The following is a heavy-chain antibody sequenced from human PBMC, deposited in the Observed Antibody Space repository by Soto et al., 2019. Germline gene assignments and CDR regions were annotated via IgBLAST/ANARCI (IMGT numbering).Heavy chain of an antibody. J-gene: IGHJ4*02. CDR1: GFTFSGYG. CDR3: ARDGVGATTYFGYFDY. Sequence: QVQLVESGGGVVQPGRSLRLSCAASGFTFSGYGMHWVRQAPGKGLEWVAVIRYDGSNTYYADSVKGRFTISRDNPKNTLYLQMNSLRAEDMAVYYCARDGVGATTYFGYFDYWGQGTLVTVSS. V-gene: IGHV3-33*01. D-gene: IGHD1-26*01. CDR2: IRYDGSNT.